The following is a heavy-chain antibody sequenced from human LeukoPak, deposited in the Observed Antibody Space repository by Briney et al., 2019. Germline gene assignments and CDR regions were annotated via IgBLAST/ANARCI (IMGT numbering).Heavy chain of an antibody. CDR1: GFTFSSYA. D-gene: IGHD2-21*01. Sequence: GGSLRLSCAASGFTFSSYAMSWVRQAPGKGLEWISYISTDGTMAYYAGSVKGRFTISRDNAKNSLYLQMNSLKADDTAVYYCARETIDCGGDCYDYWGQGTLATVSS. J-gene: IGHJ4*02. V-gene: IGHV3-48*04. CDR3: ARETIDCGGDCYDY. CDR2: ISTDGTMA.